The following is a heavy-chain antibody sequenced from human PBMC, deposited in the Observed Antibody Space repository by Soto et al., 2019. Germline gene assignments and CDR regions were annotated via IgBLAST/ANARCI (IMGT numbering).Heavy chain of an antibody. V-gene: IGHV4-59*01. Sequence: PSETLSLTCTVSGDSIRNYYWSWIRQPPGRGLEWIGHIFYSGSTNYNPALKSRVTISVDTSKSQFSLKLSSVTAADTAVYYCAKDSGYNYGYFRWFDPWGQGTLVTVS. CDR2: IFYSGST. CDR3: AKDSGYNYGYFRWFDP. CDR1: GDSIRNYY. D-gene: IGHD5-18*01. J-gene: IGHJ5*02.